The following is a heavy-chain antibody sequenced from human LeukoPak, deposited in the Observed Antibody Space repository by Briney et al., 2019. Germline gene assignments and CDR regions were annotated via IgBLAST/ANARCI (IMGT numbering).Heavy chain of an antibody. CDR1: GYSISSGYY. V-gene: IGHV4-38-2*02. CDR2: IYHSGST. J-gene: IGHJ5*02. CDR3: ARRKVHTDMVRRRECNWFDP. D-gene: IGHD5-18*01. Sequence: PSETLSLTCTVSGYSISSGYYWGWIRQPPGKGLEWIGSIYHSGSTYYNPSLKSRVTISVDTSKNQFPLRLRSVTAADTAVYYCARRKVHTDMVRRRECNWFDPWGQGTLVTVSS.